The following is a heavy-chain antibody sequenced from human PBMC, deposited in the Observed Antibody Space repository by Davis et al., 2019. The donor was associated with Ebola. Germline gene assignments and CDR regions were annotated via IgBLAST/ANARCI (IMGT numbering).Heavy chain of an antibody. D-gene: IGHD3-10*01. Sequence: GESLKISCAASGFTFSSFGMNWVRQAPGKGLEWVSYISSRSSDIYYADSVKGRFTISRDNAKNSLYLQMNSLRAEDTALYYCARGELLFRDLDYWGQGTLVTVSS. CDR2: ISSRSSDI. J-gene: IGHJ4*02. CDR1: GFTFSSFG. V-gene: IGHV3-48*01. CDR3: ARGELLFRDLDY.